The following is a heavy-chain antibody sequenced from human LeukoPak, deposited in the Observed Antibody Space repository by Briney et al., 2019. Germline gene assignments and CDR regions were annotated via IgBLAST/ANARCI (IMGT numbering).Heavy chain of an antibody. CDR2: VYTSVSP. CDR3: ARRPLRGTIFGVVIGYYYYYYMDV. Sequence: SETLSLTCTVSGGSISSGSYYWRSIRQPGGGGLEWIVRVYTSVSPNYHPARKSRVSRSVDTSKNQFSLKLSSVTAADTAVYYCARRPLRGTIFGVVIGYYYYYYMDVWGKGTTVTGSS. D-gene: IGHD3-3*01. J-gene: IGHJ6*03. CDR1: GGSISSGSYY. V-gene: IGHV4-61*02.